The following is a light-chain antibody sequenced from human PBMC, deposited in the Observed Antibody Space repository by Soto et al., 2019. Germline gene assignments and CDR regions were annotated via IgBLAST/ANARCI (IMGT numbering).Light chain of an antibody. J-gene: IGKJ1*01. CDR3: QQYSDWPWT. Sequence: EIMMTQSPGTLSVSPGERATLSCRASQSISNRLAWYQQRPGQTPRLLIYGASTRATDIPTRFSGGGSGTEFPLTISSLQSDDLSVYLCQQYSDWPWTFGQGTKVEL. V-gene: IGKV3-15*01. CDR1: QSISNR. CDR2: GAS.